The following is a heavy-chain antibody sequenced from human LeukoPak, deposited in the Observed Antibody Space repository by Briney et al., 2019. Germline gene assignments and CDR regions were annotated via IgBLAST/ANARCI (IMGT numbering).Heavy chain of an antibody. CDR3: ARLQYCSGTSCYWFDL. D-gene: IGHD2-2*01. CDR1: GGSISSGLYS. Sequence: PSETLSLTCDVSGGSISSGLYSWSWIRQPLGKGLEWIGYIYHTGSTYYNPSLKSRVTISVDTSKNQFSLRLSSVTAADTAVYYCARLQYCSGTSCYWFDLWGQGTLVTVSS. V-gene: IGHV4-30-2*01. CDR2: IYHTGST. J-gene: IGHJ5*02.